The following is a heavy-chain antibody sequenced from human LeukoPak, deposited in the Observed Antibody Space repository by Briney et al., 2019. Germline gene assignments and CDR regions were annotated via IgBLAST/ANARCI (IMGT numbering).Heavy chain of an antibody. J-gene: IGHJ3*02. Sequence: ASVRVSCTASGYTFTSYAMHWVRQAPGQRREWMGWINAGNGDTTYSQKFQGRVTITRDTSASTAYMEVSSLRSEDTAVYYCARDRVFSSAWYGAFDIWGQGTMVTVSS. V-gene: IGHV1-3*01. CDR1: GYTFTSYA. D-gene: IGHD6-19*01. CDR2: INAGNGDT. CDR3: ARDRVFSSAWYGAFDI.